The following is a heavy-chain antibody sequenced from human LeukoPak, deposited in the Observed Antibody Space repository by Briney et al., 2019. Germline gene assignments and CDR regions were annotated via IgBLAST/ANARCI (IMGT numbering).Heavy chain of an antibody. D-gene: IGHD5-18*01. CDR1: GGSFSGYY. Sequence: PSETLSLTCAVYGGSFSGYYWSWLRQPPGKGLEWIGEINHSGSTNYNPSLKSRVTISVDTSKNQFSLKLSSVTAADTAVYYCARVRMRGYSYGPFDYWGQGTLVTVSS. CDR3: ARVRMRGYSYGPFDY. J-gene: IGHJ4*02. CDR2: INHSGST. V-gene: IGHV4-34*01.